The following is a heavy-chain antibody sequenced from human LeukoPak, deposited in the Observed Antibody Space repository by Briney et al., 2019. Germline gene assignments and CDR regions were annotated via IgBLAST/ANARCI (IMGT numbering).Heavy chain of an antibody. J-gene: IGHJ4*02. V-gene: IGHV3-74*01. D-gene: IGHD3-10*01. Sequence: GGSLRLSCAASGFTFSSYRMHWVGPAPAKELAWVARIRCDGSSTSYADSVKGRLTMARDNAKDTLYLQMNSLRAEDTAVYYCARYYYGSGSERNWGQGTLGTVSS. CDR3: ARYYYGSGSERN. CDR1: GFTFSSYR. CDR2: IRCDGSST.